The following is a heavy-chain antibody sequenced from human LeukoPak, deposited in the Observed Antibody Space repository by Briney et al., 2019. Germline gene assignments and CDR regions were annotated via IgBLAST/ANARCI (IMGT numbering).Heavy chain of an antibody. D-gene: IGHD3-10*01. J-gene: IGHJ6*02. CDR3: ARTSDMVPPGYYYGMDV. CDR2: INWNGGST. V-gene: IGHV3-20*01. Sequence: PGGSLRLSCAASGFTFDDYGMSWVRQAPGKGLEWVSGINWNGGSTGYADSVKGRFTISRDNAKNSLYLQMNSLRAEDTALYHCARTSDMVPPGYYYGMDVWGQGTTVTVSS. CDR1: GFTFDDYG.